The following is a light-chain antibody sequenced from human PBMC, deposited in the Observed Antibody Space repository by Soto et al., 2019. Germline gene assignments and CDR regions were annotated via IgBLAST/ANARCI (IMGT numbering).Light chain of an antibody. CDR3: QQTRAYPST. CDR2: TAS. V-gene: IGKV1-6*01. CDR1: QGIRND. Sequence: GDRVTITCRASQGIRNDLGWYQQKPGEAPNLLIHTASTLHGGVPSRFSGSGSGTDFTLTITSLQAEDFATYYCQQTRAYPSTFGGGTKVDIK. J-gene: IGKJ4*01.